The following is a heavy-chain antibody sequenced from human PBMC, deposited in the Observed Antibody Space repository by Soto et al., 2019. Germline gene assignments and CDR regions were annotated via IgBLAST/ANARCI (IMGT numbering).Heavy chain of an antibody. J-gene: IGHJ5*02. D-gene: IGHD3-10*01. CDR3: ARVEERWFGDTSNWFDP. V-gene: IGHV4-30-2*01. Sequence: TLSLTCAFSGGSISSGGYSCSWIRQPPGKGLEWIGYIYHSGSTYYNPSLKSRVTISVDRSKNQFSLKLSSVTAADTAVYYCARVEERWFGDTSNWFDPWGQGTLVTVSS. CDR2: IYHSGST. CDR1: GGSISSGGYS.